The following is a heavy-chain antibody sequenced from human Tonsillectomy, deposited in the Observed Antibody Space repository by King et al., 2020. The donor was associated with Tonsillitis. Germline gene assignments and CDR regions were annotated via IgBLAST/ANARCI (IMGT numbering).Heavy chain of an antibody. CDR2: IYTSGST. D-gene: IGHD3-3*01. CDR3: ARETSYDFWSGYPNWFDP. J-gene: IGHJ5*02. CDR1: GGSISSGSYY. V-gene: IGHV4-61*02. Sequence: VQLQESGPGLVKPSQTLSLTCNVSGGSISSGSYYWSWIRQPAGKGLEWIGRIYTSGSTNYNPPLKNRVTMSVATSKNQFSLNLSSVTAADTAAYYCARETSYDFWSGYPNWFDPWGQGTLVTVSS.